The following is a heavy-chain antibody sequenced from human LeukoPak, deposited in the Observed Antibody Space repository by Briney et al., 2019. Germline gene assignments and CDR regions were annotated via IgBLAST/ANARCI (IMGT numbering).Heavy chain of an antibody. CDR2: INPSGGST. CDR1: GYTFTSYY. D-gene: IGHD6-13*01. CDR3: ARAHPLTVRYSSSWFQNWFDP. Sequence: ASVKVSCKASGYTFTSYYMHWVRQAPGQGLEWMGIINPSGGSTSYAQKFQGRVTMTRDTSTSTVYIELSSLRSEDTAVYYCARAHPLTVRYSSSWFQNWFDPWGQGTLVTVSS. V-gene: IGHV1-46*01. J-gene: IGHJ5*02.